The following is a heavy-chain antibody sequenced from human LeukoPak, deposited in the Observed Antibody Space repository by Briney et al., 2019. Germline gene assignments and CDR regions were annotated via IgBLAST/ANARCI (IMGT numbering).Heavy chain of an antibody. CDR3: AREGYYDSSGYGAFDI. Sequence: SVKVSCKASGGTFSSYAISWVRQAPGQGLEWMGRIIPILGIANYAQKFQGRVTITADKSTSTAYMELSSLRSEDTAVYYCAREGYYDSSGYGAFDIWGQGTTVTVSS. D-gene: IGHD3-22*01. V-gene: IGHV1-69*04. CDR1: GGTFSSYA. CDR2: IIPILGIA. J-gene: IGHJ3*02.